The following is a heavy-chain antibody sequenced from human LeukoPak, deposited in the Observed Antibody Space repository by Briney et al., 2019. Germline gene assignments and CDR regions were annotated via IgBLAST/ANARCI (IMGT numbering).Heavy chain of an antibody. CDR2: INGADTTT. D-gene: IGHD7-27*01. J-gene: IGHJ6*03. CDR3: AKDQSTGTYYYYYYYMDV. CDR1: GFTFRNYA. Sequence: PGGSLRLSCAASGFTFRNYAMSWVRQAPGKGLEWVSGINGADTTTLYADSVKGRFTISRDNSKNTLYLQMNSLRAEDTAVYYCAKDQSTGTYYYYYYYMDVWGKGTTVTVSS. V-gene: IGHV3-23*01.